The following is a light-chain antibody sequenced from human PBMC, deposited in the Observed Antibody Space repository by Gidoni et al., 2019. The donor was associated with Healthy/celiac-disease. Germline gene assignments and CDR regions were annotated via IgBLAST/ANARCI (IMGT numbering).Light chain of an antibody. CDR1: KLGDKY. J-gene: IGLJ2*01. Sequence: SYELTQPPSVPVSPGQTASSTCAGDKLGDKYAGWYQQKPGQSPVLVIYQDSKRPAGIPARFSGSNSGNTATLTLSGTQAMDVAVYYCQAWDSSTVVFGGGIKLTVL. V-gene: IGLV3-1*01. CDR2: QDS. CDR3: QAWDSSTVV.